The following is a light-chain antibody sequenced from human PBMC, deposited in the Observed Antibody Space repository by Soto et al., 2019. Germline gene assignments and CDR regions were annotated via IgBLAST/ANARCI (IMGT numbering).Light chain of an antibody. CDR2: GNS. CDR1: SSNIGAGYD. V-gene: IGLV1-40*01. Sequence: QAVVTQPPSVSGAPGQRVTISCTGSSSNIGAGYDVHWYQQLPGTAPKVLIYGNSNRPSGVPDRFSGSKSGTSASLAITGLQAEDEADYYCCSYAGSYTFVVFGGGTKLTVL. J-gene: IGLJ2*01. CDR3: CSYAGSYTFVV.